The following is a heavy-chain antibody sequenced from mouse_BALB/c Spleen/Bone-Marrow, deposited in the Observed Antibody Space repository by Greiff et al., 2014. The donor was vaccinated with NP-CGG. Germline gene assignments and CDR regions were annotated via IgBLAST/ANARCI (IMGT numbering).Heavy chain of an antibody. V-gene: IGHV3-8*02. CDR2: ITYSANT. CDR3: ATGYYFDY. J-gene: IGHJ2*01. CDR1: GDSISRGY. Sequence: EVQLQQSGPSLLKPSQTLSLTCSVTGDSISRGYWKWIRKFSGNKLAYMCYITYSANTYSHPSLKSRLSITRDTSKNQYYLQLNSVTTEDTATYYCATGYYFDYGGHGTTLTVSS. D-gene: IGHD4-1*01.